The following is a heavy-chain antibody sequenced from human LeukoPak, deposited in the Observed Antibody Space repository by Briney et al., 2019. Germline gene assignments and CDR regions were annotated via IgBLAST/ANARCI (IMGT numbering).Heavy chain of an antibody. J-gene: IGHJ4*02. CDR1: GFIFSSSW. V-gene: IGHV3-48*02. CDR2: ISSSSSAI. D-gene: IGHD3-9*01. CDR3: ARGALRYSDY. Sequence: GGSLRLSCAASGFIFSSSWMRWVRQAPGKGLEWVSSISSSSSAIYYAASVKGRFTISRDNAKNSLYLQMNSLRDEDTAVYYCARGALRYSDYWGQGTLVTVPS.